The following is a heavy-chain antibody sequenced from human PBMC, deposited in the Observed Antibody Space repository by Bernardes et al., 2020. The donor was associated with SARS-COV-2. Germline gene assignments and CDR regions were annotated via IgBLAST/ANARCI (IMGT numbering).Heavy chain of an antibody. Sequence: GGSLRLSCAASEFTFSSYAMSWVRQAPGKGLEWVSFITSSSSYKYYADSVKGRFTISRDNAKNSLYLQMNSLRAEDTAVYFCARESDWNYVFDYWGQGTLVTVSS. V-gene: IGHV3-21*01. J-gene: IGHJ4*02. CDR1: EFTFSSYA. CDR3: ARESDWNYVFDY. CDR2: ITSSSSYK. D-gene: IGHD1-7*01.